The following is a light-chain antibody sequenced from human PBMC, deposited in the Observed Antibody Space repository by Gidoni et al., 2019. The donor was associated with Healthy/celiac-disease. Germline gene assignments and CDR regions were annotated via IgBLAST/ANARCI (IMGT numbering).Light chain of an antibody. V-gene: IGLV3-9*01. J-gene: IGLJ2*01. CDR1: NIVSKN. CDR2: RDS. Sequence: SYELTQPLSVSVALGQTARITCGGNNIVSKNVHWYQQKPGQAPVLVIYRDSNRPSGIPERFSGSNSGNTATLTISRAQAGDEADYYCQVWDSSTGVFGGGTKLTVL. CDR3: QVWDSSTGV.